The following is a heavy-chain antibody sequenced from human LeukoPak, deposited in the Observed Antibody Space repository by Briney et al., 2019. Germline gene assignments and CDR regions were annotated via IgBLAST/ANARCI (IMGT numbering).Heavy chain of an antibody. Sequence: GGSLRLSCAASGFTFSSYAMSWVRQAPGKGLEWVSAISGSGGSTYYADSVKGRFTISRDNSKNTLYLQMNSLRVEDTAVYYCAKYMDYYGSGSYYTDTGMDVWGQGTTVTVSS. V-gene: IGHV3-23*01. CDR2: ISGSGGST. CDR1: GFTFSSYA. CDR3: AKYMDYYGSGSYYTDTGMDV. J-gene: IGHJ6*02. D-gene: IGHD3-10*01.